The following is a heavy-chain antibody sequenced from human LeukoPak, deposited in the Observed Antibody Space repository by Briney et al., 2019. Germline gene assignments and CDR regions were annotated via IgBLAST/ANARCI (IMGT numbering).Heavy chain of an antibody. V-gene: IGHV3-23*01. Sequence: GGSLRLSCAASGFTFSNYAMRWVRQAPGKGLEWVSGISGSGDSTYYADSVKGRFTISRDNSKNTLYLQMNSLRAEDTAVYYCARRSGITVAGAFDYWGQGTLVTVSS. J-gene: IGHJ4*02. D-gene: IGHD6-19*01. CDR2: ISGSGDST. CDR1: GFTFSNYA. CDR3: ARRSGITVAGAFDY.